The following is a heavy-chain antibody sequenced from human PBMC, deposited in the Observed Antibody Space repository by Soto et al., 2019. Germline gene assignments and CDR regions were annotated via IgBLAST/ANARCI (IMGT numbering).Heavy chain of an antibody. CDR3: ARDRRSSPSPAAEGYYYYYMDV. Sequence: ASVKVSCKASGGTFSSYAISWVRQAPGQGLEWMGGIIPIFGIANYAQKFQGRVTITADKSTSTAYMELSSLRSEDTAVYYCARDRRSSPSPAAEGYYYYYMDVWGKGTTVTVSS. CDR2: IIPIFGIA. V-gene: IGHV1-69*10. D-gene: IGHD6-13*01. J-gene: IGHJ6*03. CDR1: GGTFSSYA.